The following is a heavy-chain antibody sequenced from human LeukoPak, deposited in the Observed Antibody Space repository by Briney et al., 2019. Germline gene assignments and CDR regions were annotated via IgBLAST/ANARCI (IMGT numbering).Heavy chain of an antibody. J-gene: IGHJ1*01. V-gene: IGHV3-20*04. Sequence: GGSLRLSCAASGFTFDDYGMSWVRQAPAKGLEWVSGINWNGGSTGYADSVKGRFTISRDNAKNSLYLQMNSLRAEDTALYYCARGPTRYYYDSSGYYYSEYFQHWGQGTLVTVSS. CDR1: GFTFDDYG. CDR3: ARGPTRYYYDSSGYYYSEYFQH. CDR2: INWNGGST. D-gene: IGHD3-22*01.